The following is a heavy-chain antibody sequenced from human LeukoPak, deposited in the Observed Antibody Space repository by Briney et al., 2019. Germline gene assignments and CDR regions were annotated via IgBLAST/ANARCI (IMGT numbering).Heavy chain of an antibody. CDR1: GFTFSSYS. V-gene: IGHV3-21*01. CDR3: ARDLVRSGAYGMDV. D-gene: IGHD3-10*01. Sequence: GGSLRLSCAASGFTFSSYSMNWVRQAPGKGLEWVSSISSSSSYIYYADSVKGRFTISRDNSKNTLYLQMNSLRAEDTAVYYCARDLVRSGAYGMDVWGQGTTVTVSS. CDR2: ISSSSSYI. J-gene: IGHJ6*02.